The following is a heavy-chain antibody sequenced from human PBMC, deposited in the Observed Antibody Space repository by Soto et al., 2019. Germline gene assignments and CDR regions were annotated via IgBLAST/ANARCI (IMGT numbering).Heavy chain of an antibody. Sequence: QVQLVESGGGVVQPGRSLRLSCAASRFTFSTYGMHWVRQAPGKGLEWVSFISYDGSNKYYADSVKGRFTIYRDNSKNTLYLQMNSLRVEDTAVFYCAKDHDPHITGPSDLWGQGTLVTVSS. CDR2: ISYDGSNK. V-gene: IGHV3-30*18. D-gene: IGHD1-20*01. J-gene: IGHJ5*02. CDR1: RFTFSTYG. CDR3: AKDHDPHITGPSDL.